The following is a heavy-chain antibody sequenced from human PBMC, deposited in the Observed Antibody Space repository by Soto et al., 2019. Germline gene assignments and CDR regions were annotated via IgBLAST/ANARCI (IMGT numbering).Heavy chain of an antibody. CDR3: AKDVR. Sequence: EVQLVESGGDLVHPGGSVRLSCVASGFTFGTHWMSWVRQAPGKGLEWVANINGDASEKYYADSVKVRFTISRDNAKNSLYLQMNCLSVEATAVYYCAKDVRWGHGTLITVSS. J-gene: IGHJ4*01. CDR1: GFTFGTHW. V-gene: IGHV3-7*05. CDR2: INGDASEK.